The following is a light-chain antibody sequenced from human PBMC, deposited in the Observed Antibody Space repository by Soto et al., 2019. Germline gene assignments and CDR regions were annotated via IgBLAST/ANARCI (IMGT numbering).Light chain of an antibody. CDR1: SSDVGAYNY. Sequence: QSALTQPPSASGSLGQSVTISCAGTSSDVGAYNYVSWYQQHPGKAPRLLIYEVTKWASGVPDRFSGSKSGNTASLTVSGLHADDEADYYCSSYAGSNTLLFGGGTKLTVL. V-gene: IGLV2-8*01. J-gene: IGLJ2*01. CDR3: SSYAGSNTLL. CDR2: EVT.